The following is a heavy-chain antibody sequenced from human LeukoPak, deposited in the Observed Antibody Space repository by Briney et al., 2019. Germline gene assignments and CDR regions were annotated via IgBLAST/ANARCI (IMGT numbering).Heavy chain of an antibody. CDR3: AKGAGSPYYFDY. CDR2: IRGNNGNT. Sequence: PGGSLRLSCAASGFTFSSYDMSWVRQAPGKGLESVSLIRGNNGNTYYADSVKGRFTISRDNSKNTLYLQMNSLRDEDTAVYYCAKGAGSPYYFDYWGQGTLVTVSS. CDR1: GFTFSSYD. J-gene: IGHJ4*02. V-gene: IGHV3-23*01. D-gene: IGHD1-1*01.